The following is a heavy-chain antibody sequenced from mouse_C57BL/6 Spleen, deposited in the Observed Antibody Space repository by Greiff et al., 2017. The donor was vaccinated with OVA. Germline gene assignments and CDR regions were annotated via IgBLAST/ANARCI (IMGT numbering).Heavy chain of an antibody. CDR1: GYTFTSYW. V-gene: IGHV1-72*01. D-gene: IGHD2-4*01. Sequence: VQLQQPGAELVKPGASVKLSCKASGYTFTSYWMHWVKQRPGRGLEWIGRIDPTSGGTKYNEKFKSKATLTVDTPSSTAYMQLSSLTSEDSAVYDCAREGDDYGFAYWGQGTLVTVSA. J-gene: IGHJ3*01. CDR2: IDPTSGGT. CDR3: AREGDDYGFAY.